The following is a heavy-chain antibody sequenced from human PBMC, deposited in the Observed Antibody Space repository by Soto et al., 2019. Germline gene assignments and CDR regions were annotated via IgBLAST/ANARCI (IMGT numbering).Heavy chain of an antibody. J-gene: IGHJ4*02. V-gene: IGHV1-2*04. CDR2: INPNSGGT. CDR3: ARARAPGSSSSWVDY. CDR1: GYTFTGYY. D-gene: IGHD6-6*01. Sequence: SGYTFTGYYMHWVRQAPGQGLEWMGWINPNSGGTNYAQKFQGWVTMTRDTSISTAYMELSRLRSDDTAVYYCARARAPGSSSSWVDYWGQGTLVTVSS.